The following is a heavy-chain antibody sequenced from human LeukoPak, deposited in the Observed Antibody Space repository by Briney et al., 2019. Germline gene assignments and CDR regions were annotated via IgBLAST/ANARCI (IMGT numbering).Heavy chain of an antibody. CDR2: ISSSGRTI. Sequence: GGSLRLSCAASGITFSDHYMNWIRQAPGKGLEWVSYISSSGRTIDYADSVKGRFTISRDNAKKSLYLQMNILRTEDTAVYYCARTKSENAYGQHHGLDNWGQGILVTVSS. D-gene: IGHD3-10*01. V-gene: IGHV3-11*01. J-gene: IGHJ4*02. CDR1: GITFSDHY. CDR3: ARTKSENAYGQHHGLDN.